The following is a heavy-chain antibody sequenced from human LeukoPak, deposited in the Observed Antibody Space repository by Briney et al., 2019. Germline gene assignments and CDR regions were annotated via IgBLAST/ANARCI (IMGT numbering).Heavy chain of an antibody. CDR1: GGSISSHY. Sequence: SETLSLTCTVSGGSISSHYWSWIRQPPGKGLEWIGYIYYSGSTNYNPSLKSRVTISVDTSKNQFSLKLSSVTAADTAVYYCASQRISPLDAFDIWGQGTMVTVSS. D-gene: IGHD6-25*01. CDR3: ASQRISPLDAFDI. V-gene: IGHV4-59*11. J-gene: IGHJ3*02. CDR2: IYYSGST.